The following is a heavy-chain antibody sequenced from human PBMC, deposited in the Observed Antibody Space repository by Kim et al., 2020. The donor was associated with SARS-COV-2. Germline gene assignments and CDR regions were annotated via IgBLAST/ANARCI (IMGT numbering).Heavy chain of an antibody. V-gene: IGHV4-30-2*01. CDR1: GGSISSGGYS. CDR3: AREGGSSWIDY. D-gene: IGHD6-13*01. J-gene: IGHJ4*02. CDR2: IYHSGST. Sequence: SETLSLTCAVSGGSISSGGYSWSWIRQPPGKGLEWIGYIYHSGSTYYNPSLKSRVTISVDRSKNQFSLKLSSVTAADTAVYYCAREGGSSWIDYWGQGTLVTVSS.